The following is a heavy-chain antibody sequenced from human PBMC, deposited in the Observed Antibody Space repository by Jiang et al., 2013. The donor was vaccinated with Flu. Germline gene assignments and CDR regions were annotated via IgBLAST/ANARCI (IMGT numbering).Heavy chain of an antibody. J-gene: IGHJ2*01. D-gene: IGHD6-13*01. CDR1: GGSFSGYY. V-gene: IGHV4-34*01. CDR2: INHSGST. CDR3: ARGWSSSWSGNWYFDL. Sequence: LLKPSETLSLTCAVYGGSFSGYYWSWIRQPPGKGLEWIGEINHSGSTNYNPSLKSRVTISVDTSKNQFSLKLSSVTAADTAVYYCARGWSSSWSGNWYFDLWGRGTLVTVSS.